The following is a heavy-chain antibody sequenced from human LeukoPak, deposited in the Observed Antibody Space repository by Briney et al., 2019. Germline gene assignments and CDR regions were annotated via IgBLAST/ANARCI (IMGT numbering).Heavy chain of an antibody. V-gene: IGHV4-4*07. CDR3: ARDGYYYDSSPYYYFDH. CDR2: IYTSGST. J-gene: IGHJ4*02. CDR1: GGSISNYF. Sequence: SETLSLTCTVSGGSISNYFWSWVRQPAGKGLEWIGRIYTSGSTNYNPSLKSRVTTSVDTSKNQFSLKLSSVTAADTAVYYCARDGYYYDSSPYYYFDHWGQGTLVTVSS. D-gene: IGHD3-22*01.